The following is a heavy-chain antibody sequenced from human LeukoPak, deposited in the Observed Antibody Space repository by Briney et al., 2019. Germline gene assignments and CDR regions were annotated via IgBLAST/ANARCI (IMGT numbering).Heavy chain of an antibody. CDR2: ISSSSSYT. D-gene: IGHD3-22*01. CDR1: GFTFSDYY. CDR3: ARAPDGSSGYYHFDY. J-gene: IGHJ4*02. Sequence: PGGSLRLSCTASGFTFSDYYMSWIRQAPGKGLEWVSYISSSSSYTNYADSVKGRFTISRDNAKNSLYLQMNSLRAEDTAVHYCARAPDGSSGYYHFDYWGQGTLVTVSS. V-gene: IGHV3-11*06.